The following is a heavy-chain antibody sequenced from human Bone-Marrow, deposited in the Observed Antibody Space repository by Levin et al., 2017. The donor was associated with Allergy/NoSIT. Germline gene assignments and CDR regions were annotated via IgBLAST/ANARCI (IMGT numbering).Heavy chain of an antibody. Sequence: PGGSLRLSCAASGFTFSTYAVSWVRQAPGKGLEWVSVIDVSGRVTYYADSVKGRFTISRDNSKNTLYLQMNSLRAEDTAVYYCAKSLPGLRYFDYWGQGTLVTVSS. D-gene: IGHD5-12*01. J-gene: IGHJ4*02. CDR1: GFTFSTYA. CDR3: AKSLPGLRYFDY. CDR2: IDVSGRVT. V-gene: IGHV3-23*05.